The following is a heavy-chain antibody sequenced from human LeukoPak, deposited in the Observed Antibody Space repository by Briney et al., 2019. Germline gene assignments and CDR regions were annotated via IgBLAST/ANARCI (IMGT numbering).Heavy chain of an antibody. Sequence: SETLSLTCTVSGGSISSGCYYWGWIRQPPGTGLEWLGSIYYSGSPYYNPSLKSRVTISVDMSKNHFSLRLRSVTAADTAMYYCARGTLYRGWSYYLDFWGQGSQVTVSS. CDR1: GGSISSGCYY. D-gene: IGHD6-19*01. J-gene: IGHJ4*02. CDR2: IYYSGSP. CDR3: ARGTLYRGWSYYLDF. V-gene: IGHV4-39*07.